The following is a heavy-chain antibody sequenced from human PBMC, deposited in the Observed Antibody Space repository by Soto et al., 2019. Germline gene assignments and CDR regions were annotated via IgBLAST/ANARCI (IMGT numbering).Heavy chain of an antibody. V-gene: IGHV1-8*01. CDR2: MNPNSGNT. CDR3: ATPGRCCCLDVLRRYYFDY. Sequence: ASVKVSCKASGYTFTSYDINWVRQATGQGLEWMGWMNPNSGNTGYAQKFQGRVTMTEDTSTDTAYMELSSLRSEDTAVYYCATPGRCCCLDVLRRYYFDYPAQRTPVPVSA. CDR1: GYTFTSYD. D-gene: IGHD2-15*01. J-gene: IGHJ4*02.